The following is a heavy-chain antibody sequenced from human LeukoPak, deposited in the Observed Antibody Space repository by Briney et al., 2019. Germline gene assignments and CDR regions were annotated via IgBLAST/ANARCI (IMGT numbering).Heavy chain of an antibody. CDR2: IRIHNGDT. J-gene: IGHJ4*02. V-gene: IGHV1-18*01. CDR1: GYSFSSYG. Sequence: GASVKVSCKASGYSFSSYGITWVRQAPGQGLEWMGWIRIHNGDTNYAQKFQGRVTMTTDTSTSTAYMEVRSLRSDDTAVYYCAREVTYGDYYDSSGYNYFDYWGQGTLVTVSS. CDR3: AREVTYGDYYDSSGYNYFDY. D-gene: IGHD3-22*01.